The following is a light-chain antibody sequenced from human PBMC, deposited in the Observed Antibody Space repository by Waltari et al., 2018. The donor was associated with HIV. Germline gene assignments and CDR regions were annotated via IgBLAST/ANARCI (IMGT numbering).Light chain of an antibody. CDR1: QSISSW. CDR3: QQYNSYSRT. V-gene: IGKV1-5*03. Sequence: DIQMTQSPSTLSASVGDRVTITCRASQSISSWFAWYQQKPGKAPKLLIYKASSLESGVPSRFSGSGSGTEFTLTISSLQPDDFVTYYCQQYNSYSRTFGQGTKVEIK. J-gene: IGKJ1*01. CDR2: KAS.